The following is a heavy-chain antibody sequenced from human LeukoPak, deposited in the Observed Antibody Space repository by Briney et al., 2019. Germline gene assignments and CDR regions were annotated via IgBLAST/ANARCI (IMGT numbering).Heavy chain of an antibody. V-gene: IGHV3-30-3*01. Sequence: PGRSLRLSCAASGFTFSSYAMHWVRQAPGKGLEWVAVISYDGSNKYYADSVKGRFTISRDNSKNTLYLQMNSLRAEDTAVYYCASGSDYDILTGPDYWGQGTLVTVSS. CDR1: GFTFSSYA. CDR3: ASGSDYDILTGPDY. D-gene: IGHD3-9*01. J-gene: IGHJ4*02. CDR2: ISYDGSNK.